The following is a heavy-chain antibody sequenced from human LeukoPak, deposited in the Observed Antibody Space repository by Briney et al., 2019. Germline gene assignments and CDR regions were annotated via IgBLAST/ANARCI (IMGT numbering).Heavy chain of an antibody. CDR3: ARHTTLDP. V-gene: IGHV3-7*01. Sequence: GGSLRLSCAASGFTFSTFGIHWVRQAPGKGLERVANIKQDGSEKRYVDSVKGRFTISRDNAKNSLYLQMNSLRAEDTAVYYCARHTTLDPWGQGALVTVSS. CDR2: IKQDGSEK. CDR1: GFTFSTFG. J-gene: IGHJ5*02. D-gene: IGHD1-14*01.